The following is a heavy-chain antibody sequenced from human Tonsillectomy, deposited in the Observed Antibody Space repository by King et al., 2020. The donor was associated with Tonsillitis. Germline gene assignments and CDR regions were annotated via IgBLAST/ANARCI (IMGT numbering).Heavy chain of an antibody. V-gene: IGHV3-7*03. CDR3: ARDVTFGGKY. J-gene: IGHJ4*02. Sequence: VQLVESGGGLAQPGGSLRLSCAVSGLTFSSYWMSWVRQAPGKGLEWVANINQNGGEKYYVDSVKGRFTISRDNAKNSLYLQMNSLRADDTAVYYCARDVTFGGKYGGPGTLVTVSS. D-gene: IGHD4-23*01. CDR2: INQNGGEK. CDR1: GLTFSSYW.